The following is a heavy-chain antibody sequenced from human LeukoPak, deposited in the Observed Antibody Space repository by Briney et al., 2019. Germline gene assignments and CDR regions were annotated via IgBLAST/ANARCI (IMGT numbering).Heavy chain of an antibody. V-gene: IGHV4-31*03. CDR1: GGSISSGGYY. Sequence: PSETLSLTCTVSGGSISSGGYYWSWIRQHPGKGLEWIGYIYYSGSTYYNPSLKSRVTLSVDTSKNQFSLKLSSVTAADTAVYYCARGYSSSWYRSVAFWFDPWGQGTLVTVSS. CDR3: ARGYSSSWYRSVAFWFDP. CDR2: IYYSGST. D-gene: IGHD6-13*01. J-gene: IGHJ5*02.